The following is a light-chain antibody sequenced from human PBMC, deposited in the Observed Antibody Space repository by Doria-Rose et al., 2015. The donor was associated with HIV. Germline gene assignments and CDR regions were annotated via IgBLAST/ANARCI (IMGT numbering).Light chain of an antibody. V-gene: IGLV2-14*03. J-gene: IGLJ1*01. CDR1: GSDVGGYNH. CDR2: DVS. Sequence: SALTQPASVSGSPGQSITISCTGSGSDVGGYNHVSWYQQHPGKAPKLMIYDVSNRPSGVSNRFSGSKSGNTASLTISGLQAEDEADYYCSSLTSSLTYVFGTGTNVTVL. CDR3: SSLTSSLTYV.